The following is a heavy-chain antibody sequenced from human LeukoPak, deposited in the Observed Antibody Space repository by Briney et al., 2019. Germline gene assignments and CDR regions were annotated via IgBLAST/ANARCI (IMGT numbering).Heavy chain of an antibody. D-gene: IGHD6-19*01. V-gene: IGHV3-66*01. CDR1: GFTVSSNY. Sequence: QAGGSLRLSCAASGFTVSSNYMSWVRQAPGKGLEWVSVTYSGGNTFYADSVKGRFTISRDNSKNTLFLQMNSLRPEDTAVYYCATEQWLDGNAFDIWGQGTMVTVSS. CDR2: TYSGGNT. J-gene: IGHJ3*02. CDR3: ATEQWLDGNAFDI.